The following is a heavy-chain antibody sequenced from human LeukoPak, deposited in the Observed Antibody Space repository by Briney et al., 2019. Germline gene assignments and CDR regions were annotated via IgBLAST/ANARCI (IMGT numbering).Heavy chain of an antibody. CDR1: GFTFDDCA. V-gene: IGHV3-9*01. D-gene: IGHD4-17*01. CDR2: ISWNSGSI. J-gene: IGHJ5*02. CDR3: AKGVSTVTTRKVANWFDP. Sequence: GGSLRLSCAASGFTFDDCAMHWVRQAPGKGLEWVSGISWNSGSIGYADSVKGRFTISRDNAKNSLYLQMSSLRAEDTALYYCAKGVSTVTTRKVANWFDPWGQGTLVTVSS.